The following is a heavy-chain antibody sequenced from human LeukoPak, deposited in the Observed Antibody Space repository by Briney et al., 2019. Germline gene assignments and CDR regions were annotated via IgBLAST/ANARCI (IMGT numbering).Heavy chain of an antibody. V-gene: IGHV4-31*03. J-gene: IGHJ4*02. D-gene: IGHD3-9*01. CDR2: IYYSGST. Sequence: SQTLSITCTVSGGSISSGGYYWSWIRQHPGKGLEWIGYIYYSGSTYYNPSLKSRVTISVDTSKNQFSLKLSSVTAADTAVYYCAREEGNAGYYDYWGQGTLVTVSS. CDR3: AREEGNAGYYDY. CDR1: GGSISSGGYY.